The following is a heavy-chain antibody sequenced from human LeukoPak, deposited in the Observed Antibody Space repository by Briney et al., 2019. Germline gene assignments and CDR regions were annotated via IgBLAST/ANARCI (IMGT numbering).Heavy chain of an antibody. CDR3: VRDLILVWTPGDDFDH. J-gene: IGHJ4*02. V-gene: IGHV3-74*01. CDR2: INERATII. Sequence: GGSLRLSCADSGFIFSNYWMHWVRQAPGKGLEWVSRINERATIISYADSVKGRFTISRENARNTLYLQMNSLTAEDTAVYYCVRDLILVWTPGDDFDHWGQGTLVTVSS. CDR1: GFIFSNYW. D-gene: IGHD3-16*01.